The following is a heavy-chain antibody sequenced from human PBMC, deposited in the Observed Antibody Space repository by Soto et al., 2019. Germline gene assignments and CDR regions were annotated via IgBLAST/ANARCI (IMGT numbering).Heavy chain of an antibody. CDR1: GFTFNSYA. V-gene: IGHV3-23*01. J-gene: IGHJ4*01. Sequence: GGSLRLSCAASGFTFNSYAMNWVRQAPGKGLAWVSAIGTDGNTYYANSVKGRFTISRDNYRTTPYLQMNSLRVEDTALYYCVRKYPGTRPFDYWGQGTLVTVSS. D-gene: IGHD2-2*01. CDR2: IGTDGNT. CDR3: VRKYPGTRPFDY.